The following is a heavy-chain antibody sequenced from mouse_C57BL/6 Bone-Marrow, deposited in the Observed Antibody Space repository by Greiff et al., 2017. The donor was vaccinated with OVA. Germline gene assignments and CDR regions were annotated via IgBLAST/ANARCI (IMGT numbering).Heavy chain of an antibody. D-gene: IGHD1-1*01. Sequence: VKLQESGPGLVQPSQSLSITCTVSGFSLTSYGVHWVRQSPGKGLEWLGVIWRGGSTDYNAAFMSRLSITKDNSKSQVFFKMNSLQADDTAIYYCAKKGAYGDWYFDVWGTGTTVTVSS. CDR3: AKKGAYGDWYFDV. CDR2: IWRGGST. CDR1: GFSLTSYG. J-gene: IGHJ1*03. V-gene: IGHV2-5*01.